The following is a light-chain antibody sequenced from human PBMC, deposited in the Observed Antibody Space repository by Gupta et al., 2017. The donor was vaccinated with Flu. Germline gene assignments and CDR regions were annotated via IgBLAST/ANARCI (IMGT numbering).Light chain of an antibody. J-gene: IGLJ3*02. CDR3: QVWDSSSDQWV. Sequence: GKTARISGGGGNIGSESVHWYQQKPGQAPVLVVYDDSDRPSGIPERFSGSKSGNTATLTFSRVEAEDEADYYCQVWDSSSDQWVFGGGTKLTVL. CDR1: NIGSES. CDR2: DDS. V-gene: IGLV3-21*03.